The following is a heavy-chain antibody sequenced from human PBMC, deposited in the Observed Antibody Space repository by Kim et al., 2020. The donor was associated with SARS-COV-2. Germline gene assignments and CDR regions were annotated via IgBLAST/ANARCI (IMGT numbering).Heavy chain of an antibody. V-gene: IGHV3-9*01. J-gene: IGHJ4*01. CDR1: GFTFDDYA. Sequence: GGSLRLSCAASGFTFDDYAMHWVRQAPGKGLEWVSGISWNSGSIGYADSVKGRFTISRDNAKNSLYMQMNSQRAEDTALSYCAKDSGGCQYYFDCWGHGTLVTVSS. CDR3: AKDSGGCQYYFDC. CDR2: ISWNSGSI.